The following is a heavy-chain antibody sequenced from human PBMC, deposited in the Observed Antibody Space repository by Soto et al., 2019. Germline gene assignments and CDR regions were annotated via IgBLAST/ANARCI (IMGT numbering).Heavy chain of an antibody. V-gene: IGHV4-39*01. CDR2: SYYSGST. CDR3: ARQTIWSQWLRPRYFDL. J-gene: IGHJ2*01. CDR1: GGSINSNSHY. D-gene: IGHD3-22*01. Sequence: QLQLQESGPGLVKPSETLSLSCTVSGGSINSNSHYWGWIRQPPGKGLEWIGSSYYSGSTYYNPSLKSRVSISVDSSRTQFSLKLSSVTAADTAVYYCARQTIWSQWLRPRYFDLWGRGTLVTVSS.